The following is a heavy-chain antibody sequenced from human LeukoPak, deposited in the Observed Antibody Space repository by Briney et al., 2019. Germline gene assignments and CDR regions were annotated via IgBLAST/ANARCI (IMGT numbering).Heavy chain of an antibody. CDR3: ARAPVSGDSYYYYYMDV. J-gene: IGHJ6*03. Sequence: GGSLRLSCEASGFTFSSYEMNWVRQAPGKGLEWVSYISSSGSTIYYADSVKGRFTISRDNAKNSLYLQMNSLRAEDTAVYYCARAPVSGDSYYYYYMDVWGKGTTVTISS. D-gene: IGHD7-27*01. V-gene: IGHV3-48*03. CDR2: ISSSGSTI. CDR1: GFTFSSYE.